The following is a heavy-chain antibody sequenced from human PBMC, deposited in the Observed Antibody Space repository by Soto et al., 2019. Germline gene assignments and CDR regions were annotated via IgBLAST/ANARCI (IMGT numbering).Heavy chain of an antibody. J-gene: IGHJ4*02. CDR2: IYHSGST. D-gene: IGHD6-13*01. Sequence: PSETLSLTCAVSGYSISSGYYWGWIRQPPGKGLEWIGSIYHSGSTYYNPSLKSRVTISVDTSKNQFSLKLSSVTAADTAVYYCARRGSSWPFDYWGQGTLVTVSS. CDR1: GYSISSGYY. CDR3: ARRGSSWPFDY. V-gene: IGHV4-38-2*01.